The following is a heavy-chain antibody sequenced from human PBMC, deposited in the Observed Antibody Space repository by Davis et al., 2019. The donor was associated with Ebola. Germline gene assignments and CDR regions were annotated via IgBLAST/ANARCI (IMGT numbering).Heavy chain of an antibody. CDR1: GGSISSSSYY. CDR2: IYYSGST. D-gene: IGHD2-8*01. Sequence: PSETLSLTCTVSGGSISSSSYYWGWIRQPPGKGLEWIGSIYYSGSTYYNPSLKSRVTISVDTSKNQFSLKLSSVTAADTAVYYCARGRSSPPPLRYFDLWGRGTLVTVSS. CDR3: ARGRSSPPPLRYFDL. V-gene: IGHV4-39*07. J-gene: IGHJ2*01.